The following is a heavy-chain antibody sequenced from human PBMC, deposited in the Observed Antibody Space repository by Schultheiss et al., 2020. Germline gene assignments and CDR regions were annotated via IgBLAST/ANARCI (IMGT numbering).Heavy chain of an antibody. J-gene: IGHJ4*02. V-gene: IGHV4-30-4*01. CDR3: ARYCSSTTCYDIDY. Sequence: SETLSLTCTVSGGSISSGDYYWSWIRQPPGKGLEWIGYIYYSGNTYYNPSLKSRVTISVDTSKNQFSLKMSSVTAADTAVYYCARYCSSTTCYDIDYWGQGTLVTVSS. CDR2: IYYSGNT. D-gene: IGHD2-2*01. CDR1: GGSISSGDYY.